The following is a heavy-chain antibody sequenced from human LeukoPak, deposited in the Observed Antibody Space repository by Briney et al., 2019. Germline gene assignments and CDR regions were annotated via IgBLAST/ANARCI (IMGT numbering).Heavy chain of an antibody. CDR2: INHSGST. CDR1: GGSISSNNNY. V-gene: IGHV4-39*07. Sequence: SETLSLTCTVSGGSISSNNNYWGWIRQPPGKGLEWIGEINHSGSTNYNPSLKSRVTVSVDTSKNQFSLKLSSVTAADTAVYYCARGAAKDAFDIWGQGTMVTVSS. D-gene: IGHD6-13*01. CDR3: ARGAAKDAFDI. J-gene: IGHJ3*02.